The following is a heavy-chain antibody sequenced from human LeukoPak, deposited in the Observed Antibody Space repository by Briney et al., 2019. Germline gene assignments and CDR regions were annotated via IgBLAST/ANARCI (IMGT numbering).Heavy chain of an antibody. J-gene: IGHJ4*02. CDR3: AKGEATVVTPNFDY. CDR2: ISWNSGSI. V-gene: IGHV3-9*03. D-gene: IGHD4-23*01. CDR1: GFTFDDYA. Sequence: GGSLRLFCAASGFTFDDYAMHWVRQAPGKGLEWVSGISWNSGSIGYADSVKGRFTISRDNAKNSLYLQMNSLRAEDMALYYCAKGEATVVTPNFDYWGQGTLVTVSS.